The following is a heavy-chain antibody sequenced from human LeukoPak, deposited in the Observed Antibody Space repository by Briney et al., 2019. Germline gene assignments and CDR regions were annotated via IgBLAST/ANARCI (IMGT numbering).Heavy chain of an antibody. J-gene: IGHJ3*02. CDR1: GFTFSSYS. D-gene: IGHD4-17*01. V-gene: IGHV3-21*01. CDR3: ARGDGDYVGGAFDI. CDR2: ISSSSSYI. Sequence: GGSLRLSCAASGFTFSSYSMNWVRQAPGKGLEWVSSISSSSSYIYYADSVKGRFTISRDNAKNSLYLQMNSLRGEDTAVYYCARGDGDYVGGAFDIWGQGTMVTVSS.